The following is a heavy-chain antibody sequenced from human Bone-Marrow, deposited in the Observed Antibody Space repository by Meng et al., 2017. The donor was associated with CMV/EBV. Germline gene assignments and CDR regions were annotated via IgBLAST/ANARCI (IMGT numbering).Heavy chain of an antibody. CDR3: ASHIAARSPAFWLAFDI. J-gene: IGHJ3*02. V-gene: IGHV1-69*10. D-gene: IGHD6-6*01. CDR1: GGTFSRYA. Sequence: SVKVSCKASGGTFSRYAISWVRQAPGQGLEWMGGIIPILGIANYAQKFQGRVTITADKSTSTAYMELSSLGSEDTAVYYCASHIAARSPAFWLAFDIWGQGTMVTVSS. CDR2: IIPILGIA.